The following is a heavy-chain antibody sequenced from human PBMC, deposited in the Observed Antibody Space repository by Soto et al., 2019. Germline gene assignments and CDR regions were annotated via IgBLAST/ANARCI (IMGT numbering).Heavy chain of an antibody. D-gene: IGHD2-15*01. Sequence: PGGSLRLSCAASGFTFSSYSMNWVRQAPGKGLEWVSSISSSSYIYYADSVKGRFTISGDNAKNSLYLQMNSLRVEDTAVYYCVRDCCGVPYDNWGQGTLVTVSS. J-gene: IGHJ4*02. CDR2: ISSSSYI. CDR3: VRDCCGVPYDN. CDR1: GFTFSSYS. V-gene: IGHV3-21*01.